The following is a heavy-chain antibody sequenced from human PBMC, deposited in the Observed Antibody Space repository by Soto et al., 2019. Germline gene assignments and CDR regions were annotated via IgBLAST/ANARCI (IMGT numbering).Heavy chain of an antibody. Sequence: PSETLSLTCAVSGGAVYADGYYWGWIRQPPGKGLEWVGNIYYSGTTYYNPSLESRLTITKDTSRDQVVLAMTNMDPMDTATYFCAHSQRGPRDFWGPGILVTVSS. CDR1: GGAVYADGYY. D-gene: IGHD5-12*01. CDR2: IYYSGTT. J-gene: IGHJ4*02. V-gene: IGHV4-39*06. CDR3: AHSQRGPRDF.